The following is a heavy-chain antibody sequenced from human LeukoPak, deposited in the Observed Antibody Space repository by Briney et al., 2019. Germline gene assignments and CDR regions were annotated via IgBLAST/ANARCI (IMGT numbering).Heavy chain of an antibody. CDR2: IYHSGST. V-gene: IGHV4-38-2*02. Sequence: SETLSLTCTVSGYSISSGYYWGWIRQPPGHGLEWIGRIYHSGSTYYNPSLKSRVTISVDTSKNQFSLKLSSVTAADTAVYYCAREKMATTYYYYYMDVWGKGTTVTISS. CDR3: AREKMATTYYYYYMDV. CDR1: GYSISSGYY. J-gene: IGHJ6*03. D-gene: IGHD5-24*01.